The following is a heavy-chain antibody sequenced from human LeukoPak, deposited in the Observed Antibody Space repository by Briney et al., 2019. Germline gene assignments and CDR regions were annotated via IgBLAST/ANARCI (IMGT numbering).Heavy chain of an antibody. D-gene: IGHD7-27*01. J-gene: IGHJ3*01. Sequence: ASVKVSCQTSGYTLTKNHLYWVGQAPGQGGEWMGWIDPKSGGTNFAQNFQCRLTMTRDTPINTAYMYLNRLTYDHTTVYYCARELGINAFDVWGQGTMVTVSS. CDR2: IDPKSGGT. V-gene: IGHV1-2*02. CDR3: ARELGINAFDV. CDR1: GYTLTKNH.